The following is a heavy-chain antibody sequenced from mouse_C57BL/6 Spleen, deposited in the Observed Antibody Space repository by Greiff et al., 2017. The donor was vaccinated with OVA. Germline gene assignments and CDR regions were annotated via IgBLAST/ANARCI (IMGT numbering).Heavy chain of an antibody. V-gene: IGHV2-2*01. Sequence: QVQLKQSGPGLVQPSQSLSITCTVSGFSLTSYGVHWVRQSPGKGLEWLGVIWSGGSTDYNAAFISRLSISKDNSKSQVFFKMNSLQADDTAIYYCARSLYDYDGYYAMDYWGQGTSVTVSS. J-gene: IGHJ4*01. CDR3: ARSLYDYDGYYAMDY. D-gene: IGHD2-4*01. CDR2: IWSGGST. CDR1: GFSLTSYG.